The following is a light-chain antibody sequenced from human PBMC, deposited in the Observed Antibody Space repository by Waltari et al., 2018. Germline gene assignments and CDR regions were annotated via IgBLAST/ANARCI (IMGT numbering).Light chain of an antibody. Sequence: EIVLTQSPGTLSLSPGERVTLSCRASQSVSRALAWYQQKPGQAPRLLIYGASSRATGNPDRFIGSESGTDFSRTISRLEPEDFAVYYCQHYVRLPVTFGQGTKVEIK. V-gene: IGKV3-20*01. CDR1: QSVSRA. J-gene: IGKJ1*01. CDR2: GAS. CDR3: QHYVRLPVT.